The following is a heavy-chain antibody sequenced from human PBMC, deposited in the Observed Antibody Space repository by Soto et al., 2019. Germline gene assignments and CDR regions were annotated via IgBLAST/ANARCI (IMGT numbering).Heavy chain of an antibody. J-gene: IGHJ5*02. CDR1: GGSISSYY. V-gene: IGHV4-59*01. D-gene: IGHD6-19*01. CDR2: IYYSGST. CDR3: ARDRGGITVSSKPLGEWFDP. Sequence: SETLSLTCTVSGGSISSYYWNLIRQPPGKGLEWIGYIYYSGSTNYNPSLKSRVTISVDTSKNQFSLRLTSVTAADTAVYYCARDRGGITVSSKPLGEWFDPWGQGTLVTVSS.